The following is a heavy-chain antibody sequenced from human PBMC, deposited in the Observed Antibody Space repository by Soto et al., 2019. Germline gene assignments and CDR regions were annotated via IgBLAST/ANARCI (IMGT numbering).Heavy chain of an antibody. V-gene: IGHV3-30-3*01. CDR2: ISYDGSNK. J-gene: IGHJ4*02. Sequence: QVQLVESGGGVVQPGRSLRLSCAASGFTFSSYAMHWVRQAPGKGLEWVAVISYDGSNKYYADSVKGRFTISRDNSKNPLYLQMTSLRAEDTAVYYCARDIAVAGTLIDYWGQGTLVTVSS. CDR1: GFTFSSYA. D-gene: IGHD6-19*01. CDR3: ARDIAVAGTLIDY.